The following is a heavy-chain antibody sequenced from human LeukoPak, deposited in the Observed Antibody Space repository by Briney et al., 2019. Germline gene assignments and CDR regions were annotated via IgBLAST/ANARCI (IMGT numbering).Heavy chain of an antibody. CDR2: ITPGGST. CDR3: ARGSWELYSRGPHLYSDL. D-gene: IGHD1-26*01. J-gene: IGHJ2*01. Sequence: SETLSLTCAVYRGSFSGFFWTWVRQPPGKGLEWIGDITPGGSTNYNSSLKSRLSMSLDSSRDQFSLKLSLVTAADTAVYYCARGSWELYSRGPHLYSDLWGLGTLVIVSS. V-gene: IGHV4-34*01. CDR1: RGSFSGFF.